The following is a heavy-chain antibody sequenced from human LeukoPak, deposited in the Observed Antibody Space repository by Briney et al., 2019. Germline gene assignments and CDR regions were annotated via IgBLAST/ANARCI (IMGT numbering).Heavy chain of an antibody. CDR2: INRNSGGT. CDR1: GYTFSGFY. D-gene: IGHD5-12*01. CDR3: ASPHYNGYDYWFDP. V-gene: IGHV1-2*06. Sequence: GASVKVSCKASGYTFSGFYMHWVRQAPGQGLEWMGRINRNSGGTDYAQQFQGRVTMARDTSINTGYMELSRLRSDDTAVYYCASPHYNGYDYWFDPWGQGTLVTVSS. J-gene: IGHJ5*02.